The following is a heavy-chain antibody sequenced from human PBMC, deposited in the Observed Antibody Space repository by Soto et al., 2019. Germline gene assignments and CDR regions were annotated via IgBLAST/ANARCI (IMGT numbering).Heavy chain of an antibody. CDR3: AITGAGYYIV. J-gene: IGHJ4*02. Sequence: GGSLRLSCAASGFTVSSNYLSWVRQAPGKGLEWVSVIFSADNTHYADSVKGRFTISRDNSKNTVFLQMNSLRAEDTAVYYCAITGAGYYIVWGQGTQVTVSS. CDR1: GFTVSSNY. CDR2: IFSADNT. D-gene: IGHD3-3*01. V-gene: IGHV3-53*01.